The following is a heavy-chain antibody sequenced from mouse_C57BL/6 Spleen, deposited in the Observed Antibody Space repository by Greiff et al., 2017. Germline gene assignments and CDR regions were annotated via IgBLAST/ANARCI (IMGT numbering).Heavy chain of an antibody. Sequence: QVQLKESGAELVRPGTSVKVSCKASGYAFTNYLIEWVKQRPGQGLEWIGVINPGSGGTNYNEKFKGKATLTADKSSSTAYMQLSSLTSEDSAVYFCAREGNYVRDFDYWGQGTTLTVSS. CDR3: AREGNYVRDFDY. CDR1: GYAFTNYL. J-gene: IGHJ2*01. CDR2: INPGSGGT. D-gene: IGHD2-1*01. V-gene: IGHV1-54*01.